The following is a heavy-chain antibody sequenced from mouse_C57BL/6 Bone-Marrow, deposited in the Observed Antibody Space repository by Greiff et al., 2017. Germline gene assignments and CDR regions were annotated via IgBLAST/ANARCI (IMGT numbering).Heavy chain of an antibody. V-gene: IGHV1-76*01. D-gene: IGHD1-1*01. CDR3: ARYYGSSLDY. CDR1: GYTFTDYY. J-gene: IGHJ2*01. Sequence: VQLQQSGAELVRPGASVKLSCKASGYTFTDYYINWVKQRPGQGLEWIARIYPGSGNTYYNEKFKGKATLTAEKSSSTAYMQLSSLTSEDSAVYFCARYYGSSLDYGGQGTTLTVSS. CDR2: IYPGSGNT.